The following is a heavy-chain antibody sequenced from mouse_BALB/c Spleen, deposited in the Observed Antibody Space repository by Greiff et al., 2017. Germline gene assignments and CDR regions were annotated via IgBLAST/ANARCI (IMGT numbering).Heavy chain of an antibody. V-gene: IGHV3-2*02. CDR3: ARNYYGSREYFDY. D-gene: IGHD1-1*01. CDR2: ISYSGST. CDR1: GYSITSDYA. J-gene: IGHJ2*01. Sequence: EVQLQESGPGLVKPSQSLSLTCTVTGYSITSDYAWNWIRQFPGNKLEWMGYISYSGSTSYNPSLKSRISITRDTSKNQFFLQLNSVTTEDTATYYCARNYYGSREYFDYWGQGTTLTVSS.